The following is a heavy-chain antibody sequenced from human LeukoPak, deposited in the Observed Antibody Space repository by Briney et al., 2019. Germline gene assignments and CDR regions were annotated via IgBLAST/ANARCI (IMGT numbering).Heavy chain of an antibody. V-gene: IGHV4-30-4*01. J-gene: IGHJ4*02. CDR1: GGSISSGDYY. CDR3: ARGYYYDSSGYFGHYFDY. CDR2: VYYSGST. Sequence: SGTVSLTCTVSGGSISSGDYYWSWIRQPPGKGLEWIGYVYYSGSTYYNPSLKSRVTISVDTSKNQFSLKLSSVTAADTAVYYCARGYYYDSSGYFGHYFDYWGQGTLVTVSS. D-gene: IGHD3-22*01.